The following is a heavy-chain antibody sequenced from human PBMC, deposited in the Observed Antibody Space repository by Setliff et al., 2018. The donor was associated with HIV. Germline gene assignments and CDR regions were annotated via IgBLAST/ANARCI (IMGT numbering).Heavy chain of an antibody. CDR1: GGSISSGNYY. CDR2: IYSSGST. D-gene: IGHD2-2*01. V-gene: IGHV4-61*02. J-gene: IGHJ6*03. CDR3: ARDRDIVVVPASPQGYYYYMDV. Sequence: PSGTLSLTCTVSGGSISSGNYYWSWIRQPAGKGLEWIGRIYSSGSTNYNPSLKSRVTISINTSKNQFSLKLSSVTAADTAVYYCARDRDIVVVPASPQGYYYYMDVWGKGTTVTVSS.